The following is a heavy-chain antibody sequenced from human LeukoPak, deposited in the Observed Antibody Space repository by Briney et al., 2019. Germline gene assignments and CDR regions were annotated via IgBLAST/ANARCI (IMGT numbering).Heavy chain of an antibody. V-gene: IGHV1-8*03. CDR1: GYTFTSYD. CDR2: MNRNSGNT. Sequence: GASVTLSCKSSGYTFTSYDINWVRQATGQGLEWMGWMNRNSGNTGYAQKFQGRVTITRNTSISTAYMELSSLRSEDTAVYYCARDSSGWYHWFDPWGQGTLVTVSS. D-gene: IGHD6-19*01. J-gene: IGHJ5*02. CDR3: ARDSSGWYHWFDP.